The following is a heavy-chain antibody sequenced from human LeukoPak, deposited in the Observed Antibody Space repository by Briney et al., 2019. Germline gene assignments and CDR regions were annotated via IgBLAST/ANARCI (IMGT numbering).Heavy chain of an antibody. Sequence: SETLSLTCTVSGGSISSYSWSWIRQPPGKGLEWIALIYDSGNTKYNPSLKSRVSLSVDTSKTQFSLKLRSVTAADTAVYYCARDQGTFYSSSWFDSWGQGTLVTVSS. CDR3: ARDQGTFYSSSWFDS. CDR2: IYDSGNT. J-gene: IGHJ5*01. CDR1: GGSISSYS. V-gene: IGHV4-59*01. D-gene: IGHD6-13*01.